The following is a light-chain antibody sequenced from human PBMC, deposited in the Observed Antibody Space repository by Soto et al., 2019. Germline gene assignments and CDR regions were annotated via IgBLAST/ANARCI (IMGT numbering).Light chain of an antibody. J-gene: IGKJ1*01. CDR3: QQYYTTPWT. V-gene: IGKV4-1*01. CDR2: WAS. Sequence: DIVMTQSPDSLAVSLGERATINCKSSQSLYSSNNKNSLAWYQQKPGQPPKLLIYWASTRESGVPDRFSGSGSGTDFTLTISSLQAEDMAVYYCQQYYTTPWTFGQGTKVEIK. CDR1: QSLYSSNNKNS.